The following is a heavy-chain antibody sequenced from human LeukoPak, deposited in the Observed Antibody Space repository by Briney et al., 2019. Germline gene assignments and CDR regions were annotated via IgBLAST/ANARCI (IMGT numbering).Heavy chain of an antibody. V-gene: IGHV1-2*02. CDR2: INPNSGGT. D-gene: IGHD3-10*01. J-gene: IGHJ4*02. CDR3: ARDGDYGSGSYYNDDY. CDR1: GYTFTGYY. Sequence: ASVKVSCKASGYTFTGYYMHWVRQAPGQGLEWMGWINPNSGGTNYAQKFQGRVTMTRDTSISTAYMELSRLRSDDTAVYYCARDGDYGSGSYYNDDYWGQGTLVTVSS.